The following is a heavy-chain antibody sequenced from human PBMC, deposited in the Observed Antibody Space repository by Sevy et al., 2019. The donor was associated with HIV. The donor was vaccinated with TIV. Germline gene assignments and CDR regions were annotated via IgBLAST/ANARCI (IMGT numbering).Heavy chain of an antibody. Sequence: SETLSLICTVSGGSISGYYWSWIRQPAGKGLEWIGRIYSTGRSNYHPSLKRRVTMSVDTSKNKFSLRLSSVTAADTAVYFCAREADGYNYVAEFRGQGTLVTVSS. CDR3: AREADGYNYVAEF. J-gene: IGHJ4*02. V-gene: IGHV4-4*07. D-gene: IGHD5-12*01. CDR2: IYSTGRS. CDR1: GGSISGYY.